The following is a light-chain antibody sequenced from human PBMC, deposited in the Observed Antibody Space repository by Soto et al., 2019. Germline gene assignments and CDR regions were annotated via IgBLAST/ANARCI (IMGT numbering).Light chain of an antibody. J-gene: IGKJ2*01. CDR3: HQYHKFPYT. V-gene: IGKV1-5*03. CDR1: QSISAW. CDR2: KAS. Sequence: DIQMTQSPSTLSASVEDRVTITCRASQSISAWLAWYQQKPGKAPKLLVYKASTLETGVPSRFSGSGSGTEFTLTISSLQPDDFATYYCHQYHKFPYTFGPGTKLEIK.